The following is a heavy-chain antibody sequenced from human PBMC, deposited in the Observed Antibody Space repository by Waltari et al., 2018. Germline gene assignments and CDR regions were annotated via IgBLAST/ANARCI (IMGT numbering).Heavy chain of an antibody. CDR3: ARGVTPVGY. J-gene: IGHJ4*02. CDR1: GGSISSYY. CDR2: IYYSGST. Sequence: QVQLQESGPGLVKPSETLSLTCTVSGGSISSYYWSWIRQPPGKGLEWIGYIYYSGSTNYNPSLKSRVTISVDTSKNQFSLKLSSVTAADTAVYYCARGVTPVGYWGQGTLVTVSS. V-gene: IGHV4-59*01. D-gene: IGHD4-17*01.